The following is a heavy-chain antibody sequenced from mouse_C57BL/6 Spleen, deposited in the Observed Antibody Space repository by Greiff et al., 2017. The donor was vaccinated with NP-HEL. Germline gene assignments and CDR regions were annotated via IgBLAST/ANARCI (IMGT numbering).Heavy chain of an antibody. V-gene: IGHV1-7*01. Sequence: VQLQQSGAELAKPGASVKLSCKASGYTFTSYWMHWVKQRPGQGLEWIGYINPSSGYTKYNQKFKGKATLTADKSSSTAYMQLSSLTSEDSAVYFCARLYYDYAGFAYWGQGTLVTVSA. CDR1: GYTFTSYW. CDR2: INPSSGYT. CDR3: ARLYYDYAGFAY. J-gene: IGHJ3*01. D-gene: IGHD2-4*01.